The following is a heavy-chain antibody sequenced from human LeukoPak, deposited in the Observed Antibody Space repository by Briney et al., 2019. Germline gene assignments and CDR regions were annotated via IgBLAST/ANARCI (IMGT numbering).Heavy chain of an antibody. Sequence: GGSLRLSCTASGFTFSSYSMNWVRQAPGKGLEWVAIISYGGSNKYYADSVKGRFTISRDNSKNTLYLEINSLRAEDTAVYYCAKCKSVGSGYYYYGMDVWGQGTTVTVPS. CDR2: ISYGGSNK. CDR3: AKCKSVGSGYYYYGMDV. J-gene: IGHJ6*02. V-gene: IGHV3-30*18. D-gene: IGHD6-19*01. CDR1: GFTFSSYS.